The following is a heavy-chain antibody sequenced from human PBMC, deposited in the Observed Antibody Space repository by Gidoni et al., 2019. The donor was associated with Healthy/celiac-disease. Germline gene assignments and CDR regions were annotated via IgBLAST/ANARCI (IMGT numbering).Heavy chain of an antibody. Sequence: EGQLLESGGGLVQPGGSLRLSCAASGFTFRCYAWRWLRQAPGKGVASVPAISGSGVSTYYADSVNGRFTISRDNSKNPLYLQMNSLTAEHTAVYYSAKDPLRFDSSGWYGGAFDIWGQGTMVTVSS. J-gene: IGHJ3*02. CDR1: GFTFRCYA. CDR2: ISGSGVST. D-gene: IGHD6-19*01. CDR3: AKDPLRFDSSGWYGGAFDI. V-gene: IGHV3-23*01.